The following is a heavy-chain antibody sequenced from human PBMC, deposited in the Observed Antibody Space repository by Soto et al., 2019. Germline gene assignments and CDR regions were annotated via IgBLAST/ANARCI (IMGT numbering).Heavy chain of an antibody. V-gene: IGHV5-51*01. Sequence: GESLKISCKGSGYSFTSYCIGWVRQMPGKGLEWMGIIYPGDSDTRYSPSFQGQVTISADKSISTAYLQWSSLKASDTAMYYCARFHTPYYYDSSGYYYVPWFDPWGQGTLVTSPQ. J-gene: IGHJ5*02. CDR3: ARFHTPYYYDSSGYYYVPWFDP. D-gene: IGHD3-22*01. CDR1: GYSFTSYC. CDR2: IYPGDSDT.